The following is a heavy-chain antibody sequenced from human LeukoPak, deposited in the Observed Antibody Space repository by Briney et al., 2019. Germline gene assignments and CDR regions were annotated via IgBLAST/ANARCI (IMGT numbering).Heavy chain of an antibody. D-gene: IGHD6-13*01. CDR3: ARGGSSWYSPDY. CDR2: INPSGGST. J-gene: IGHJ4*02. CDR1: GYTFTSYY. V-gene: IGHV1-46*01. Sequence: ASVKVSCKASGYTFTSYYMHWARQAPGQGLEWMGIINPSGGSTSYAQKFQGRVTMTRDMSTSTVYMELSNLRSEDTAVYYCARGGSSWYSPDYWGQGTLVTVSS.